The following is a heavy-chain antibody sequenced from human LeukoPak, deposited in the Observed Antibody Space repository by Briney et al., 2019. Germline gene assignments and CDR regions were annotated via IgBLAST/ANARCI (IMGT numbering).Heavy chain of an antibody. V-gene: IGHV3-23*01. CDR3: AKASGVAIVAAGRVEY. D-gene: IGHD5-12*01. CDR2: ISGSGGST. J-gene: IGHJ4*02. CDR1: GFTFSSYA. Sequence: GGSLRLSCAASGFTFSSYAMSWVRQAPGKGLERVSAISGSGGSTYYADPVKGRFTISRDNSKNTLYLQMKSLRAEDTAVYYCAKASGVAIVAAGRVEYWGQGSLVTVSS.